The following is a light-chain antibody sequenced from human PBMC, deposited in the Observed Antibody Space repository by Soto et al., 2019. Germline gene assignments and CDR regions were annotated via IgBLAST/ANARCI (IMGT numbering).Light chain of an antibody. Sequence: DIQMTQSPSTPSASVGDRVSITCRASQSINIWLAWYQQKSGKAPKLLIYKASSLESGVPSRFSGSGSGTDFTLTISSLQPDDYATYYCQQFHSYPTFGQGTKVEIK. CDR2: KAS. V-gene: IGKV1-5*03. CDR1: QSINIW. CDR3: QQFHSYPT. J-gene: IGKJ1*01.